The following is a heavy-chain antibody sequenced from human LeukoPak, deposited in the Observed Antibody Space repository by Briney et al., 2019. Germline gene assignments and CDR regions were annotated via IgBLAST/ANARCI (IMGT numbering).Heavy chain of an antibody. D-gene: IGHD3-3*01. V-gene: IGHV4-59*11. CDR3: ARARYDFWSGAAECDP. CDR2: IYYSGST. J-gene: IGHJ5*02. Sequence: PSETLSLTCTVSGVSISSHYWSWLRQPPGKGLEWVGYIYYSGSTNYNPSLKSRVTIAVHTSKNQFSLKLSSVTAADTAVYYCARARYDFWSGAAECDPWGQGTLVTVSS. CDR1: GVSISSHY.